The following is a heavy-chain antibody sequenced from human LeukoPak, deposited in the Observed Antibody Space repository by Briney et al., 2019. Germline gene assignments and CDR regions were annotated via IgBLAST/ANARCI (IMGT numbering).Heavy chain of an antibody. V-gene: IGHV3-53*01. CDR2: IYKNAIT. CDR1: GFTVSSNY. CDR3: AKIGRSYDFWTGYYEEEVDYMDV. J-gene: IGHJ6*03. Sequence: PGGSLRLSCAASGFTVSSNYMTWVRQAPGKGLEWVSVIYKNAITYHADTVKGRFTISRDNSKNMLYLQMNSLRAEDTAVYYCAKIGRSYDFWTGYYEEEVDYMDVWGKGTTVTVSS. D-gene: IGHD3-3*01.